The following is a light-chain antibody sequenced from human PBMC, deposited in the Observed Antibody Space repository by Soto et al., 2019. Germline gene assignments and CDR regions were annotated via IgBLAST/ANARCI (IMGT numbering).Light chain of an antibody. CDR1: ESGTSDY. CDR2: GAS. V-gene: IGKV3-20*01. J-gene: IGKJ5*01. Sequence: DIVLTQSPGTLSLSPGEGVTLSCRANESGTSDYLAWYQQRPGQAPRLLMYGASSRATGIPDRFSGSGSGTDFTLTVSRLEPEDFAVYYCLSYGYGRDTFGQGTRLEIK. CDR3: LSYGYGRDT.